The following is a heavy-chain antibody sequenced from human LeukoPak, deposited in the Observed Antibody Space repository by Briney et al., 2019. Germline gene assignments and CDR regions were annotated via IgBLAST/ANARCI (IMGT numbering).Heavy chain of an antibody. Sequence: PSETLSLTCTVSGGSISSGDYYWSWIRQPPGKGPEWIGYIYYSGSTYYNPSLKSRVTISVDTSKNQFSLKLSSVTAADTAVYYCARVPYDFWSGHTPQFDYWGQGTLVTVSS. V-gene: IGHV4-30-4*01. CDR2: IYYSGST. D-gene: IGHD3-3*01. CDR3: ARVPYDFWSGHTPQFDY. CDR1: GGSISSGDYY. J-gene: IGHJ4*02.